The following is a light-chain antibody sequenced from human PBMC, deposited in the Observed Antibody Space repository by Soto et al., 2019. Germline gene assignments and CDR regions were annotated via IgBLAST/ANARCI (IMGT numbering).Light chain of an antibody. CDR3: SSYTTSPTVV. Sequence: QSVLTQPASVSGSPGQSIAISCTGTSSDVGGYNYVSWYQQHPGKAPKLLIYDVTSRPSGVSNRFSGSKSGNTASLTITGPQAEDEADYYCSSYTTSPTVVFGGGTKLPVL. J-gene: IGLJ3*02. CDR1: SSDVGGYNY. V-gene: IGLV2-14*03. CDR2: DVT.